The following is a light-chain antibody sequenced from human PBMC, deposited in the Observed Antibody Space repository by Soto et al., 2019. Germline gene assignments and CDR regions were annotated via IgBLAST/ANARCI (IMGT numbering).Light chain of an antibody. CDR1: QSVSNY. CDR3: QQSYSSPRT. Sequence: GDRVTITCRTSQSVSNYLNWYQQKSAKAPKLLIYAASTLQTGVPSRFSGSGSGTDFTLTISSLQPEDFAAYYCQQSYSSPRTFGQGTKVDIK. J-gene: IGKJ1*01. CDR2: AAS. V-gene: IGKV1-39*01.